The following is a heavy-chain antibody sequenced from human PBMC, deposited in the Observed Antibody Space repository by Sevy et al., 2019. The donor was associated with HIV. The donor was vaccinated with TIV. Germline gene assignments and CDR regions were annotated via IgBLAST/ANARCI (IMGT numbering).Heavy chain of an antibody. V-gene: IGHV4-59*13. D-gene: IGHD1-26*01. J-gene: IGHJ4*02. CDR3: ARAPLISLDILGATSVFDS. Sequence: SETLSLTCTVSGGSTSLYYWSWIRQPPGKGLEWIGYIYFTGSTDYKPSLKSRVTISLDTPKNQFSLKLSSVTAADTAVDYGARAPLISLDILGATSVFDSWGQGTPVTVSS. CDR1: GGSTSLYY. CDR2: IYFTGST.